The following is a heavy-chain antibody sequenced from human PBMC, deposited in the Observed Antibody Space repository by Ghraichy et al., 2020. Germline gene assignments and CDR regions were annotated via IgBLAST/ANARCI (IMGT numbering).Heavy chain of an antibody. V-gene: IGHV4-39*02. CDR3: AGRVLTGYLDTFDL. CDR2: IYYSGST. J-gene: IGHJ3*01. D-gene: IGHD3-9*01. CDR1: GGSISSTSYY. Sequence: SETLSLTCIVSGGSISSTSYYWGWMRQPPGKGLEWIGSIYYSGSTYYNPSLQSRITISVDTSKNHLPLKLTSGTAADTAVYYWAGRVLTGYLDTFDLWGQGTMVTVSS.